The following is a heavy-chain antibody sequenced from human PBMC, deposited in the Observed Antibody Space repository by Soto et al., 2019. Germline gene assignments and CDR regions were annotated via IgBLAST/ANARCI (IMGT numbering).Heavy chain of an antibody. D-gene: IGHD5-12*01. CDR2: ISPYNGNT. Sequence: QVQLVQSGTEVKKPGASVKVSCKTSGYTFTSYGISWLRQAPGQGLEWMAWISPYNGNTNYAQKVQGRVTMTTDTSTSTACMELRSLRSDDTAVYYCARDKLEMATIFDCWGQGTLVTVS. J-gene: IGHJ4*02. CDR1: GYTFTSYG. CDR3: ARDKLEMATIFDC. V-gene: IGHV1-18*01.